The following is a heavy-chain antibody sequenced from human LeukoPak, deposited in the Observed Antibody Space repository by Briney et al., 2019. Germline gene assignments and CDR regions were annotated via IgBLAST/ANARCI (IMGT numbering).Heavy chain of an antibody. D-gene: IGHD4-17*01. CDR2: IYNTGTT. V-gene: IGHV4-4*07. CDR3: ARTRIDYGDYDY. CDR1: GGSISSYY. J-gene: IGHJ4*02. Sequence: SETLSLTCTVSGGSISSYYWSWIRQPAGKGLEWIGRIYNTGTTNYNPSLKSRLTMSVDTSKNQFSLKLTSVTAADTAVYYCARTRIDYGDYDYWGQGTLVTVSS.